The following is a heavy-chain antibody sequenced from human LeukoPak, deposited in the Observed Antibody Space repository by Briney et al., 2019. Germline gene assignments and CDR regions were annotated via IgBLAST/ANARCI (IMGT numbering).Heavy chain of an antibody. CDR3: AKGFGSGYPFDP. V-gene: IGHV3-23*01. D-gene: IGHD3-22*01. J-gene: IGHJ5*02. CDR2: ISGSGGST. Sequence: GGSLRLSCAASGFTFSTYEMSWVRQAPGKGLEWVSAISGSGGSTYYADSVKGRFTISRDNSKNTLYLQMNSLRAEDTAVYYCAKGFGSGYPFDPWGQGTLVTVSS. CDR1: GFTFSTYE.